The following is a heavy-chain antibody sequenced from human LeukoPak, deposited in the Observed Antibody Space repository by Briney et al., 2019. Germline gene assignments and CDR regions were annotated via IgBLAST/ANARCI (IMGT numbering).Heavy chain of an antibody. CDR3: AKEDYYDSSGYYQKKDY. CDR1: GFTFSSYG. Sequence: GGSLRLSCAVSGFTFSSYGMHWVRQAPGKGLEWVAVISYDGSNKYYADSVKGRFTISRDNSKNTLYLQMNSLRAEDTAVYYCAKEDYYDSSGYYQKKDYWGQGTLVTVSS. J-gene: IGHJ4*02. V-gene: IGHV3-30*18. D-gene: IGHD3-22*01. CDR2: ISYDGSNK.